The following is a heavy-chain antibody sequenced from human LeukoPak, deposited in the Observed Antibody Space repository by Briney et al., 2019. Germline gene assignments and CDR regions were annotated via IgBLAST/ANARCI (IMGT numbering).Heavy chain of an antibody. J-gene: IGHJ5*02. CDR2: MDPNSGNT. V-gene: IGHV1-8*01. CDR3: AILPESGYYYGSGSLNWFDP. CDR1: GFTFTSYD. D-gene: IGHD3-10*01. Sequence: GASVKVSCKASGFTFTSYDINWVRQATGQGLEWMGWMDPNSGNTGYAQKFQGRVTMTRNTSISTAYMELSSLRSEDTAVYYCAILPESGYYYGSGSLNWFDPWGQGTLVTVSS.